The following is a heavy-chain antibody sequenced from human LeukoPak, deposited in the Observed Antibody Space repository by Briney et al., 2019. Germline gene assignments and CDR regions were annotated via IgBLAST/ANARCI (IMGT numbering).Heavy chain of an antibody. CDR1: GFTFSSYS. CDR2: IRSSSRTI. J-gene: IGHJ4*02. Sequence: TGGSLRLSCAASGFTFSSYSMNWVRQAPGKGLEWVSYIRSSSRTIYYADSVEGRFTISRDNAKNSLYLQMNSLRAEDTAVYYCARDYRYYGSGSYYGVWGQGTLVTVSS. D-gene: IGHD3-10*01. V-gene: IGHV3-48*01. CDR3: ARDYRYYGSGSYYGV.